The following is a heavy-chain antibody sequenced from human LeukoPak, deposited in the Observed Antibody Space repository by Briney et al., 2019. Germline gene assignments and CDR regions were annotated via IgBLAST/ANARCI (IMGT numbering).Heavy chain of an antibody. J-gene: IGHJ4*02. CDR3: ARPEEGRRDGYNSPYDY. D-gene: IGHD5-24*01. CDR2: IIPIFGTA. V-gene: IGHV1-69*01. Sequence: GSSVKVSCKASGGTFSSYAISWVRQAPGQGLEWMGGIIPIFGTANYAQKFQGRVTITADESTSTAYMELSSLRSEDTAVYYCARPEEGRRDGYNSPYDYWGQGTLVTVSS. CDR1: GGTFSSYA.